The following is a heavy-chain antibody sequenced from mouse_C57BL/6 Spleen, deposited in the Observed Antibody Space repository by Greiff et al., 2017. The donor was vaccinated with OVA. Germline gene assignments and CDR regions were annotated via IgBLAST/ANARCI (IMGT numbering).Heavy chain of an antibody. Sequence: VQGVESGAELVRPGASVTLSCKASGYTFTDYEMHWVKQTPVHGLEWIGAIDPETGGTAYNQKFKGKAILTADKSSSTAYMELRSLTSEDSAVYYCTRYGNYVGFAYWGQGTLVTVSA. CDR3: TRYGNYVGFAY. D-gene: IGHD2-1*01. CDR1: GYTFTDYE. CDR2: IDPETGGT. V-gene: IGHV1-15*01. J-gene: IGHJ3*01.